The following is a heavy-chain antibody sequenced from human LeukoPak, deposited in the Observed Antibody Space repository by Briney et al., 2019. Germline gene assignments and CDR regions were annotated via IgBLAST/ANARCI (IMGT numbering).Heavy chain of an antibody. Sequence: SETLSLTCTVSGGSINSYYWSWIRQPPGKGLEWIGYIYYSGNTNYNPSLKSRVSISIDTSKNQLSLQLSSVTAADTAVYYCARDRDSSGLRDFDLWGRGTLGTVSA. CDR3: ARDRDSSGLRDFDL. D-gene: IGHD3-22*01. V-gene: IGHV4-59*01. CDR1: GGSINSYY. J-gene: IGHJ2*01. CDR2: IYYSGNT.